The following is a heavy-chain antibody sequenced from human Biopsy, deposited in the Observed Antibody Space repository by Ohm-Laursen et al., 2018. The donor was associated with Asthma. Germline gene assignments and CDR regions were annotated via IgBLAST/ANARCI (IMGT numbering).Heavy chain of an antibody. Sequence: RSLRLSCAASGFTFEDNGRHWVRQAPGKGLEWVSGISWNSGSIGYADSVKGRFTISRDNAKNSLYLQMNSLRVEDTALYYCAKATLGDIGKDYWGQGTLVTVSS. J-gene: IGHJ4*02. CDR1: GFTFEDNG. D-gene: IGHD2-21*01. CDR2: ISWNSGSI. V-gene: IGHV3-9*01. CDR3: AKATLGDIGKDY.